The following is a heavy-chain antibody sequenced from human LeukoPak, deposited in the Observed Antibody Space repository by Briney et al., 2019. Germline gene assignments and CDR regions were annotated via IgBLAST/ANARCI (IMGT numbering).Heavy chain of an antibody. J-gene: IGHJ5*02. CDR2: ISSSSYI. V-gene: IGHV3-21*01. CDR3: ARAWAVADNNWFDP. CDR1: GFTFSSYS. Sequence: GGSLRLSCAASGFTFSSYSMNWVRQAPGKGLEWVSSISSSSYIYYADSVKGRFTISRDNAKNSLYLQMNSLRDEDTAVYYCARAWAVADNNWFDPWGQGTLVTVSS. D-gene: IGHD6-19*01.